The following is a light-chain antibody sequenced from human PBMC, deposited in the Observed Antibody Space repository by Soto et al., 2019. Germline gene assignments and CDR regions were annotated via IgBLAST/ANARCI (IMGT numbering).Light chain of an antibody. Sequence: VMTQSPATLSVSPGEITTPSCRASQSVTSTYLAWYHQKPGQAPRLLIYDASTRATVIPARFNGSGSGTEFTLTISSLQSEDFAVYYCQQYNNWPTFGTGTKVDIK. CDR2: DAS. CDR1: QSVTSTY. V-gene: IGKV3-15*01. J-gene: IGKJ1*01. CDR3: QQYNNWPT.